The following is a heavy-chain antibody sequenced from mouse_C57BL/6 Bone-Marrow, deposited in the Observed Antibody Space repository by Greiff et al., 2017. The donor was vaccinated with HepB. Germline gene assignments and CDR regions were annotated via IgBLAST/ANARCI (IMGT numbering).Heavy chain of an antibody. CDR3: ARRKDYYGSRGYIDF. CDR2: IDPSDSYT. V-gene: IGHV1-69*01. Sequence: QVQLQQPGAELVMPGASVKLSCKASGYTFTSYWMHWVKQRPGQGLEWIGEIDPSDSYTNYNQKFKGKSTLTVDKSSSTAYMQLSSLTSEDSAVYYCARRKDYYGSRGYIDFWGTGTTVTVSS. CDR1: GYTFTSYW. D-gene: IGHD1-1*01. J-gene: IGHJ1*03.